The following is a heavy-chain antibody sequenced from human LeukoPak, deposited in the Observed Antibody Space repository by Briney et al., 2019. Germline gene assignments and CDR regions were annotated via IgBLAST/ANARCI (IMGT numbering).Heavy chain of an antibody. CDR1: GYTFTGYY. D-gene: IGHD3-10*01. CDR2: INPKSGGT. Sequence: GASVKVSCKASGYTFTGYYMHWVRQAPGQGLEWMGWINPKSGGTNYAQKFQGRVTMTRDTSISTAYMEMSRLRSDDTAVYYCARNLWFGESSDAFDVWGQGTMVTVS. V-gene: IGHV1-2*02. J-gene: IGHJ3*01. CDR3: ARNLWFGESSDAFDV.